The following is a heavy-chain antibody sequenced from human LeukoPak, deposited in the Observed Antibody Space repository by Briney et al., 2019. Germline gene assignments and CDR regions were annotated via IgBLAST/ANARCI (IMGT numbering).Heavy chain of an antibody. CDR1: GGTFSSYA. J-gene: IGHJ4*02. D-gene: IGHD1-20*01. CDR2: IIPIFGTA. V-gene: IGHV1-69*05. CDR3: ARHPITGSGITKYYFDY. Sequence: SVKVSCKASGGTFSSYAISWVRKAPGQGLEWMGGIIPIFGTANYAQKFQGRVTIATDESTSTAYMELSSLRSENTAVYYCARHPITGSGITKYYFDYWGQGTLVTVSS.